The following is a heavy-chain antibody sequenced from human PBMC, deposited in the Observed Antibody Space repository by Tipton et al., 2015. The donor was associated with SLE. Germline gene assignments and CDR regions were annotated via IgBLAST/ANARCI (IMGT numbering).Heavy chain of an antibody. J-gene: IGHJ4*02. Sequence: LRLSCTVSGGSISSYYWSWIRQPPGKGLEWIGYIYYSGSTNYNPSLKSRVTISVDTSKNQFSLKLSSVTAADTAVYYCARDRLPGIADYWGQGTLVTVSS. CDR2: IYYSGST. V-gene: IGHV4-59*01. CDR3: ARDRLPGIADY. D-gene: IGHD6-13*01. CDR1: GGSISSYY.